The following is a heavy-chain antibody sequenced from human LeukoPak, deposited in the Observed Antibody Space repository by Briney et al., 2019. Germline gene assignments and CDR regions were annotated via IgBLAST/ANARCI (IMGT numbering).Heavy chain of an antibody. D-gene: IGHD3-10*02. V-gene: IGHV3-21*05. CDR1: GFTFRTYG. CDR2: ISNSGSSI. CDR3: AELGITMIGGV. Sequence: GGSLRLSCAASGFTFRTYGMHWVRQAPGKGLEWVSYISNSGSSIYYADSVKGRFTISRDNAKNSLYLQMNSLRAEDTAVYYCAELGITMIGGVWGKGTTVTISS. J-gene: IGHJ6*04.